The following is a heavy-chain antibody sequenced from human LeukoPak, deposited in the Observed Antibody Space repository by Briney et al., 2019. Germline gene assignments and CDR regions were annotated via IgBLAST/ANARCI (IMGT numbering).Heavy chain of an antibody. Sequence: GASVKVSCKASGYTFTGYYMHWVRQAPGQGLEWMGWINPNSGGTNYAQKLQGRVTMTTDTSTSTAYMELRSLRSDDTAVYYCARDLYCSGGSCYPLGYWGQGTLVTVSS. CDR3: ARDLYCSGGSCYPLGY. CDR1: GYTFTGYY. V-gene: IGHV1-2*02. D-gene: IGHD2-15*01. J-gene: IGHJ4*02. CDR2: INPNSGGT.